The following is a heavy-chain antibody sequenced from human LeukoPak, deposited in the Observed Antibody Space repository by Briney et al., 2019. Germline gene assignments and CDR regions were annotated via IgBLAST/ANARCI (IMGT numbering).Heavy chain of an antibody. D-gene: IGHD3-10*01. CDR3: ARVAIGEDWFDP. CDR2: IIPIFGTA. J-gene: IGHJ5*02. CDR1: GGTFSSYA. Sequence: GASVKVSCKASGGTFSSYAISWVRQAPGQGLEWMGGIIPIFGTANYAQKFQGRVTITADESTSTAYMELSSLRSEDTAVYYCARVAIGEDWFDPWGQGTLVTVSS. V-gene: IGHV1-69*13.